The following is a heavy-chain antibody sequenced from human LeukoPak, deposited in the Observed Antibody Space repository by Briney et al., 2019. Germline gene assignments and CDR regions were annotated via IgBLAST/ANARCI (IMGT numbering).Heavy chain of an antibody. CDR1: GGSISSYY. CDR3: ARSILRYYYNASGYYPYYFDY. CDR2: IYYRGSN. Sequence: SETLSLTCTVSGGSISSYYWGWIRQPPGRGLEWIGSIYYRGSNYHNSSLKGRVTMSIDTSKNQFSLRLSSVTAADTAVYYCARSILRYYYNASGYYPYYFDYWGQGVLVTVSS. J-gene: IGHJ4*02. V-gene: IGHV4-39*07. D-gene: IGHD3-22*01.